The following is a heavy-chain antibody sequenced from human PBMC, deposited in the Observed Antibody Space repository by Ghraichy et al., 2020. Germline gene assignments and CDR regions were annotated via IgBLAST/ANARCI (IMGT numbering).Heavy chain of an antibody. V-gene: IGHV3-74*01. Sequence: GESLNISCAASGFTLSNYWMHWVRQVPGKGLVWVSRIKSDGSSTIYADSVKGRFTISRDNAKNTLYLQMNSLRAEDTAVYYCAREYCSGGRCFFGTGGSHFDYWGQGTLVTVSS. CDR2: IKSDGSST. D-gene: IGHD2-15*01. J-gene: IGHJ4*02. CDR1: GFTLSNYW. CDR3: AREYCSGGRCFFGTGGSHFDY.